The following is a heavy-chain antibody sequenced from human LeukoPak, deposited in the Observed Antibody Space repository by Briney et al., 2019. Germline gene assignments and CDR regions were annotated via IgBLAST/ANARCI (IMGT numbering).Heavy chain of an antibody. CDR2: INHSGST. CDR1: GGSFSGYY. J-gene: IGHJ5*02. CDR3: ARDKRATMIVGVRGYNWFDP. D-gene: IGHD3-22*01. V-gene: IGHV4-34*01. Sequence: SETLSLTCAVYGGSFSGYYWSWIRQPPGKGLEWIGEINHSGSTNYNPSLKSRVTISVDTSKNQFSLKLTSVTAADTAVYYCARDKRATMIVGVRGYNWFDPWGQGTLVTVSS.